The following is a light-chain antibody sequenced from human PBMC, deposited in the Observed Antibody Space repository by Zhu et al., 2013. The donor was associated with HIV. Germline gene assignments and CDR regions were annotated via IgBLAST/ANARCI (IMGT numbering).Light chain of an antibody. CDR3: QQYGNSPRT. CDR1: QSVSSY. V-gene: IGKV3-11*01. Sequence: DIVLTQSPATLSLSPGERATLSCRASQSVSSYLAWYQQKPGQAPRLLIYDASNRATGIPARFSGSGSGTDFTLTISGLEPEDFAVYHCQQYGNSPRTFGQGTKVEIK. J-gene: IGKJ1*01. CDR2: DAS.